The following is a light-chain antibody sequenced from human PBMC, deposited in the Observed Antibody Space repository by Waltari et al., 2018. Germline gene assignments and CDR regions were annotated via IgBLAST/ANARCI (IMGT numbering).Light chain of an antibody. J-gene: IGKJ4*01. CDR3: QQHFTIPLT. Sequence: DIVLTQAPDSLAVSLGERATIPLQSSQSVLYTSNNKNYLTWYQQKPGQPPKLLISWASTRESGVPDRFSGSGSGTDFTLTISSLQAEDVAVYFCQQHFTIPLTFGGGTRVEIK. CDR2: WAS. V-gene: IGKV4-1*01. CDR1: QSVLYTSNNKNY.